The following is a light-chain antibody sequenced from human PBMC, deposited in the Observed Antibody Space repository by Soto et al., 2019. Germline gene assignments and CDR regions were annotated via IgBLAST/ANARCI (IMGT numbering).Light chain of an antibody. V-gene: IGLV1-40*01. J-gene: IGLJ3*02. Sequence: VLTQPPSVSGAPGQRVTISCTGGASNIGANYDVHWYQQLPGTAPKLLIYGTSNRPSGVPDRFAGSKSGTSASLAITGLQAEDEAHYFCQSYDFTLGAFWVFGGGTKVTVL. CDR1: ASNIGANYD. CDR3: QSYDFTLGAFWV. CDR2: GTS.